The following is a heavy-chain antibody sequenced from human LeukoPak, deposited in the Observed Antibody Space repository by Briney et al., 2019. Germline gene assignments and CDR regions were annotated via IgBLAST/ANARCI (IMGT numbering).Heavy chain of an antibody. Sequence: AGGSLRLSCAASGFTFSTFAMHWVRQAPGKGLEYVSAISNNGGSTYYANSVKGRFTISRDNSKNTLYLQMGSLKPEDMAVYYCVRWGYYSNYDYWGQGTLVTVSS. CDR3: VRWGYYSNYDY. CDR1: GFTFSTFA. J-gene: IGHJ4*02. V-gene: IGHV3-64*01. D-gene: IGHD4-11*01. CDR2: ISNNGGST.